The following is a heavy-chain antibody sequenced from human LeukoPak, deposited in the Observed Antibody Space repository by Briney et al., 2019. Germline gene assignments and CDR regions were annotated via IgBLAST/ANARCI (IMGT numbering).Heavy chain of an antibody. CDR1: GGSISPYY. D-gene: IGHD3-22*01. CDR2: IYYSEST. CDR3: ARPTSGYYFDYFDY. Sequence: SETLSLTCTVSGGSISPYYWSWIRQPPGKGLEWIGYIYYSESTNYNPSLKSRVTISVDTSKNQFSLKLSSVTAADTAVYYCARPTSGYYFDYFDYWGQGTLVTVSS. V-gene: IGHV4-59*12. J-gene: IGHJ4*02.